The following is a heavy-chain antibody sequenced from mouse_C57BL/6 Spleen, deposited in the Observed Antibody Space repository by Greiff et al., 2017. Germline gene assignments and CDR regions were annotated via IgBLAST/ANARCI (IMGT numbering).Heavy chain of an antibody. J-gene: IGHJ2*01. V-gene: IGHV1-54*01. CDR1: GYAFTNYL. CDR3: ARQLRSLDY. Sequence: VQLQQSGAELVRPGTSVKVSCKASGYAFTNYLIEWVKQRPGQGLEWIGVINPGSGGTNYNEKFKGKATLTADKSSSTAYMQLSSLTSEDSAVYFCARQLRSLDYWGQGTTLTVSS. CDR2: INPGSGGT. D-gene: IGHD3-2*02.